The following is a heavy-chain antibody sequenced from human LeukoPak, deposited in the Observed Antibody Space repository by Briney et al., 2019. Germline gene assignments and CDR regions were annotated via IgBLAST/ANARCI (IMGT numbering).Heavy chain of an antibody. J-gene: IGHJ5*02. V-gene: IGHV3-30*18. CDR2: ISYDGSNK. CDR3: AKDSQGFDP. Sequence: GGSLRLSCAASGFTFNSYGMHWVRQAPGKGLEWVAVISYDGSNKYYADSVKGRFTISRDNSKNTLYLQMNSLRAEDTAVYYCAKDSQGFDPWGQGTLVTVSS. CDR1: GFTFNSYG.